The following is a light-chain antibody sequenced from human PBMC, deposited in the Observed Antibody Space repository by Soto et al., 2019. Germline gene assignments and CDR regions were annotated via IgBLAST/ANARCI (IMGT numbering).Light chain of an antibody. CDR1: GPTIGNNN. J-gene: IGLJ2*01. CDR2: HNT. CDR3: AAWDDSLGAVV. V-gene: IGLV1-47*02. Sequence: QSVLTQPPSGPGPPGQGVTILCSGGGPTIGNNNAYWYQHVPGTAPKLIIHHNTLRPSWVPDRFSGSKSGTSASLAISGLQSDDDSDYYCAAWDDSLGAVVFGGGTQLTVL.